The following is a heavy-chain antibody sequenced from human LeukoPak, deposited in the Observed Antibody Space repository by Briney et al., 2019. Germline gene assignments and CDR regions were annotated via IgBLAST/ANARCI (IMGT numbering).Heavy chain of an antibody. J-gene: IGHJ4*02. CDR3: AIGDYFDY. Sequence: GVSLRLSCAVSGYIFSSSWMSWVPQAPGLGLEWVANIKQDGSEKYYVDSVKGRFTISRDNAKSSLYLQMNSLRAEDTAVYYCAIGDYFDYWGQGTLVTVSS. CDR1: GYIFSSSW. V-gene: IGHV3-7*01. D-gene: IGHD2-15*01. CDR2: IKQDGSEK.